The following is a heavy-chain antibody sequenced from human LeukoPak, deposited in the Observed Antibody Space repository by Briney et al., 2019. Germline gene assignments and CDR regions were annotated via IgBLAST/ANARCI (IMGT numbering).Heavy chain of an antibody. CDR2: INPSGGST. CDR3: ARAAAGPEYFQH. J-gene: IGHJ1*01. D-gene: IGHD6-13*01. CDR1: GYTFTSYY. Sequence: GASVKVSCRASGYTFTSYYMHWVRQAPGQGLEWMGIINPSGGSTSYAQKFQGRVTMTRDTSTSTVYMELSSLRSEDTAVYYCARAAAGPEYFQHWGQGTLVTVSS. V-gene: IGHV1-46*01.